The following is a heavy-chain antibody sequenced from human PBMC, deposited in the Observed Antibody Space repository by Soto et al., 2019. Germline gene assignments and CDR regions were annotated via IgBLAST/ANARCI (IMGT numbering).Heavy chain of an antibody. CDR1: GYTFTSYD. CDR2: MNPNSGNT. D-gene: IGHD1-7*01. CDR3: ARGQREGNYLTMYYYYYYGMDV. J-gene: IGHJ6*02. Sequence: QVQLVQSGAEVKKPGASVKVSCKASGYTFTSYDINWVRQATGQGLEWMGWMNPNSGNTGYAQKLQGRVTMTRNTSIRTAYMELSSLRSEDTAVYYCARGQREGNYLTMYYYYYYGMDVWGQGTTVTVSS. V-gene: IGHV1-8*01.